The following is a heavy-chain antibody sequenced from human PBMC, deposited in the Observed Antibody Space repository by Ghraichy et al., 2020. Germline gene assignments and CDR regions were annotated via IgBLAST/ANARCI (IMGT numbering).Heavy chain of an antibody. CDR1: GDSISSDAYF. J-gene: IGHJ3*02. D-gene: IGHD3-10*01. CDR3: ATVPVTMIRGVIISVFAFDI. Sequence: SETLSLTCTVSGDSISSDAYFWSWIRQHPGKGLEWIGYIHYSGSTYYNPSLKNRVTMSVDTSKNQFSLNLSSVTAADTAVYYCATVPVTMIRGVIISVFAFDIWGQGTMVTVSS. CDR2: IHYSGST. V-gene: IGHV4-31*03.